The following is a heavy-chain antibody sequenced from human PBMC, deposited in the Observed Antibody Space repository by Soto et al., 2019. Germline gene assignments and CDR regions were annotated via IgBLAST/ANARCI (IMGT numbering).Heavy chain of an antibody. CDR2: TRQDGRQH. V-gene: IGHV3-7*03. D-gene: IGHD6-19*01. J-gene: IGHJ4*02. CDR3: ARYPTPTVPGLPFDL. CDR1: GFTFSTYW. Sequence: GGSLRLSCAASGFTFSTYWMSWVRQAPGKGLEWIAHTRQDGRQHYYVDSVKGRFIISRDNAKNSLYLQMNSLRVEDTAVYYCARYPTPTVPGLPFDLWGQGTRVPVSS.